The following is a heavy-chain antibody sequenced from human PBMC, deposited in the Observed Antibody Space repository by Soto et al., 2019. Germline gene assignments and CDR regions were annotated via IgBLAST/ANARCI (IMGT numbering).Heavy chain of an antibody. J-gene: IGHJ6*02. CDR2: IIPIFGTA. Sequence: QVQLVQSGAEVKKPGSSVKVSCKASGGTFSSYAISWVRQAPGQGLEWMGGIIPIFGTANYAQKFQGRVTIAANESASTAYMGLSSLRSEDTAVYYCARAWTTGGPPYYDYGMDVWGQGTTVTVSS. CDR3: ARAWTTGGPPYYDYGMDV. D-gene: IGHD4-17*01. CDR1: GGTFSSYA. V-gene: IGHV1-69*12.